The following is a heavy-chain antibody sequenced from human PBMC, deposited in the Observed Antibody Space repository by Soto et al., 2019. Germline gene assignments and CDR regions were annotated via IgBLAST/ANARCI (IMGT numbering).Heavy chain of an antibody. CDR2: IYHGGST. J-gene: IGHJ4*02. V-gene: IGHV4-61*01. Sequence: KPSETLSLTCTVSGGSVGGGTYFWSWIRQPPGKGLEWIGYIYHGGSTNYNPSLKSRVTISVDTSKNQFSLNLTSVTPADTATYYCARRNFAPGNFDYWGLGNLVTVSS. CDR1: GGSVGGGTYF. CDR3: ARRNFAPGNFDY.